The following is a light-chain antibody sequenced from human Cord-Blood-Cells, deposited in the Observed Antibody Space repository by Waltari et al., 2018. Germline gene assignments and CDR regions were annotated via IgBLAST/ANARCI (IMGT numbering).Light chain of an antibody. V-gene: IGKV1-33*01. Sequence: DIQMTQSPHSLSASVGDRVSITCQASQYISNNLNWSQQKPGKAPKLLIYDASNLETGVPSRFSGSGSGTDFTFTISSLQPEDIATYYCQQYDNLPFTFGPGTKVDIK. CDR2: DAS. J-gene: IGKJ3*01. CDR1: QYISNN. CDR3: QQYDNLPFT.